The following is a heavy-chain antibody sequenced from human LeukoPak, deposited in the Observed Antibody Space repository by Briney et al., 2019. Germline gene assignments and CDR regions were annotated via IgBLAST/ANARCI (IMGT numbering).Heavy chain of an antibody. V-gene: IGHV4-59*12. CDR2: IYYSGST. CDR1: GGSISSYY. J-gene: IGHJ5*02. Sequence: SEALSLTCTVSGGSISSYYWSWIRQPPGKGLEWIGYIYYSGSTNYNPSLKSRVTISVDTSKNQFSLKLSSVTAADTAVYYCARGRRVSWFDPWGQGTLVTVSS. D-gene: IGHD5/OR15-5a*01. CDR3: ARGRRVSWFDP.